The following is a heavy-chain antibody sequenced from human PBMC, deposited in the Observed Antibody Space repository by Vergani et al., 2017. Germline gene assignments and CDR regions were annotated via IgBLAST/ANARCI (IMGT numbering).Heavy chain of an antibody. D-gene: IGHD2-15*01. V-gene: IGHV1-2*02. CDR1: GYTFTDYY. CDR3: ARDGHPVVVVAATHRWFDP. J-gene: IGHJ5*02. CDR2: INPNSGGT. Sequence: QVQLIQSGAEVKKPGASVKVSCKASGYTFTDYYMHWVRQAPGQGLEWMGWINPNSGGTNYAQKFQGRVTMTRDTSISTAYMELSRLRSDDTAVYYCARDGHPVVVVAATHRWFDPWGQGTLVTVSS.